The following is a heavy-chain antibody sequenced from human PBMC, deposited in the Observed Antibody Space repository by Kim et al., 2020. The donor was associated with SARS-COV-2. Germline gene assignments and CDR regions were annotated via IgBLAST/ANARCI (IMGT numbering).Heavy chain of an antibody. CDR1: GYTFTNYG. V-gene: IGHV1-18*01. J-gene: IGHJ6*02. CDR3: ARDRAVTTSHYYGMDV. CDR2: IYAFNGNT. D-gene: IGHD4-17*01. Sequence: ASVKVSCEASGYTFTNYGISWVRQAPGQGLELIAWIYAFNGNTKYSQTFQGRVTMTTDTSTSTAYMELSSLRSDDTAVYYCARDRAVTTSHYYGMDVWG.